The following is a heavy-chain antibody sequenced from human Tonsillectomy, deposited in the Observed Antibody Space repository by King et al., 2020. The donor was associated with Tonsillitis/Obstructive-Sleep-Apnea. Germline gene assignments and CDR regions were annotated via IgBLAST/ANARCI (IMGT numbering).Heavy chain of an antibody. D-gene: IGHD3-10*01. V-gene: IGHV4-61*01. CDR3: ASSLYYYGSGSYYTYYFDY. Sequence: QLQESGPALGTLSETLSLTCTVSGGPDSRNRYYWNWMRQPPGKSLEGIGSIYYSGPTNYNLSLNSRVTISSDTSKNQFSLKLRSVTAADTAVYYCASSLYYYGSGSYYTYYFDYWGQGTLVTVSS. J-gene: IGHJ4*02. CDR2: IYYSGPT. CDR1: GGPDSRNRYY.